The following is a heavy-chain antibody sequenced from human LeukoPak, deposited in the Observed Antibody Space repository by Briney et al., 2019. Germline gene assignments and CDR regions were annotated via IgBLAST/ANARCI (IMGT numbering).Heavy chain of an antibody. V-gene: IGHV1-69*01. D-gene: IGHD3-10*01. CDR2: IIPIFGTA. CDR3: ARHPQTYYYGSGSSKWFDP. CDR1: GGTFSSYA. Sequence: ASVKVSCKASGGTFSSYAISWVRQAPGQGLEWMGGIIPIFGTANYAQKFQGRVTITADESTSTAYMELSSLRSEDTAVYYCARHPQTYYYGSGSSKWFDPWGQGTLVTVSS. J-gene: IGHJ5*02.